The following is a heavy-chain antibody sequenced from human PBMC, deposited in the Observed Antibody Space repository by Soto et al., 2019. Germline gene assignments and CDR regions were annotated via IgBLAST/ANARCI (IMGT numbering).Heavy chain of an antibody. CDR3: ARHSGYSYGYLVYYYYYGMDV. CDR1: GYSFTSYW. V-gene: IGHV5-10-1*01. Sequence: GESLKISCKGSGYSFTSYWISWVRQMPGKGLEWMGRIDPSDSYTNYSPSFQGHVTISADKSISTAYLQWSSLKASDTAMYYCARHSGYSYGYLVYYYYYGMDVWGQGTTVTVS. CDR2: IDPSDSYT. D-gene: IGHD5-18*01. J-gene: IGHJ6*02.